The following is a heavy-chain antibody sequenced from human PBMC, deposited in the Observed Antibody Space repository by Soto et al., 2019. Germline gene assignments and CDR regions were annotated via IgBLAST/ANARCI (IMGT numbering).Heavy chain of an antibody. D-gene: IGHD3-16*01. V-gene: IGHV4-39*01. J-gene: IGHJ6*02. CDR3: ASPLENMNYYYGMDV. Sequence: QLQLQESGPGLVKPSETLSLTCTVSGGSINSSSYYWGWIRQPPGKGLEWIGTIYYSGSTYYNPSLKSRVTISVDTSKNQFSLKLSSVTAADTAVYYCASPLENMNYYYGMDVWGQGTTVTVSS. CDR2: IYYSGST. CDR1: GGSINSSSYY.